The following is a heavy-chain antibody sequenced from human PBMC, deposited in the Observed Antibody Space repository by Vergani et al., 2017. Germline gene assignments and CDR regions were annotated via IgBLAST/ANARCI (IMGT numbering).Heavy chain of an antibody. J-gene: IGHJ4*02. CDR2: IKQDGSEK. D-gene: IGHD3-9*01. V-gene: IGHV3-7*03. CDR3: ARDRDILTGYYTEIYHGHYFDY. CDR1: GFTFSSYW. Sequence: EVQLVESGGGLVQPGGSLRLSCAASGFTFSSYWMSWVRQAPGKGLEWVANIKQDGSEKYYVDSVKGRFTISRDNAKNSLYLQMNSLRAEDTAVYYCARDRDILTGYYTEIYHGHYFDYWGQGTLVTVSS.